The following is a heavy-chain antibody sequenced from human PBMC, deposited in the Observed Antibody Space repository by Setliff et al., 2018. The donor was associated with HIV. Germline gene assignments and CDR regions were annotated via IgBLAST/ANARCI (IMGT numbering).Heavy chain of an antibody. CDR2: ISGYNGDT. V-gene: IGHV1-18*01. D-gene: IGHD2-2*01. CDR1: GYTFTSYG. J-gene: IGHJ6*03. Sequence: ASVKVSCKASGYTFTSYGISWLRQAPGQGLEWMGWISGYNGDTHSTQKFQGRVTMTTDTSTNTAYMEVRSLRSDDTAVYYCARSSRIYYYSYMDVWGKGTTVTVSS. CDR3: ARSSRIYYYSYMDV.